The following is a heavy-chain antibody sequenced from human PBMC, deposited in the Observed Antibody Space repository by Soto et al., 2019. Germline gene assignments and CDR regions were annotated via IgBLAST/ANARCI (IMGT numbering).Heavy chain of an antibody. CDR2: IDVNT. CDR1: GYAFTSYG. CDR3: ARESMSYDYSSLRY. D-gene: IGHD4-4*01. J-gene: IGHJ4*01. Sequence: ASVKVSCKGSGYAFTSYGISWVRQAPGQGLEWMGWIDVNTNYAQKFQGRVTMTTDTSTSTAYLELRSLRSDDTAVYYCARESMSYDYSSLRYWG. V-gene: IGHV1-18*04.